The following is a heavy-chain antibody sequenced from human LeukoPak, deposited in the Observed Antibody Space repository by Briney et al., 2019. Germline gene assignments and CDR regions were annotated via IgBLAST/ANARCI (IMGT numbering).Heavy chain of an antibody. J-gene: IGHJ4*02. Sequence: SETLSLTCTVSDGSFNFYFWHWIRQPPGRGLDWIGEIDNRGSTQYNPSLRSRVTISVDTSRNQFSLELTSVTAADTAVYFCARDSHSGFQWGQGTLVTVSS. CDR2: IDNRGST. CDR1: DGSFNFYF. D-gene: IGHD3-10*01. V-gene: IGHV4-34*01. CDR3: ARDSHSGFQ.